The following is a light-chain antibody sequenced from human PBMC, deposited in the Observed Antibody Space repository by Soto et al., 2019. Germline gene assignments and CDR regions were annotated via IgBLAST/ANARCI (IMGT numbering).Light chain of an antibody. CDR3: QKFNAVPT. J-gene: IGKJ4*01. V-gene: IGKV1-27*01. Sequence: DIQMTQSPSSLSASVGDRVTITCRASQAINNYLAWYQQKPGKVPTLLISAASTLQSGVPSRFSCSGSGTDFTLTISSLQPADVATYYCQKFNAVPTFGGGTKVEI. CDR1: QAINNY. CDR2: AAS.